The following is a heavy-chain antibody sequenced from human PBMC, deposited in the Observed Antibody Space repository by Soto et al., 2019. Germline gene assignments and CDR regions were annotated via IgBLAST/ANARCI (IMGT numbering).Heavy chain of an antibody. D-gene: IGHD3-9*01. CDR1: GASLSSGEHH. V-gene: IGHV4-30-4*08. CDR2: IYFDGNA. Sequence: PSEPQFPLRSVFGASLSSGEHHRNWIRKPPGKGLEWIGYIYFDGNAYYHPSLKSRVTISMDMSKNQFSLRMTSVTTADTAVYYCAIPSLDFVMSSWGHGTLVTGFS. J-gene: IGHJ5*01. CDR3: AIPSLDFVMSS.